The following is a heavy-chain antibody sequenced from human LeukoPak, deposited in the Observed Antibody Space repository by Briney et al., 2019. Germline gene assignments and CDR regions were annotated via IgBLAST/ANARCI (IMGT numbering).Heavy chain of an antibody. Sequence: GGSLRLSCAASGFTFSSYWMHWVRQAPGKGLVWVSRINSDGSSTSYADSVKGRFTISRDNAKNTLYLQMNSLRAEDTAVYYCARNQHDYVWGSYRSGLDYWGQGTLVTVSS. J-gene: IGHJ4*02. D-gene: IGHD3-16*02. CDR3: ARNQHDYVWGSYRSGLDY. V-gene: IGHV3-74*01. CDR2: INSDGSST. CDR1: GFTFSSYW.